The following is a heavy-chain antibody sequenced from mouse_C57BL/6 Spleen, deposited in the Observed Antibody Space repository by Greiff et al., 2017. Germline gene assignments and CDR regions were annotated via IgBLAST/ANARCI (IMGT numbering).Heavy chain of an antibody. CDR2: INPSSGYT. D-gene: IGHD1-1*01. CDR1: GYTFTSYW. V-gene: IGHV1-7*01. Sequence: QVQLQQSGAELAKPGASVKLSCKASGYTFTSYWMHWVKQRPGQGLEWIGYINPSSGYTKYNQKFKDKATLTADKSSSTAYMQLSSLTYEDSAVYYCARLTTVVAPYYDAMDYWGQGTSVTVSA. CDR3: ARLTTVVAPYYDAMDY. J-gene: IGHJ4*01.